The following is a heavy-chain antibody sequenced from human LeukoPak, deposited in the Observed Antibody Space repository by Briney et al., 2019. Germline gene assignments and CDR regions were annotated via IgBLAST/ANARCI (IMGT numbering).Heavy chain of an antibody. CDR1: GGSFSGYY. V-gene: IGHV4-34*01. D-gene: IGHD3-10*01. CDR3: ARHSPPITMVRGGYNWFDP. Sequence: SETLSLTCAVYGGSFSGYYWSWIRQPPGKGQEWIGEINHSGSTNYNPSLKSRVTISVDTSKNQFSLKLSSVTAADTAVYYCARHSPPITMVRGGYNWFDPWGQGTLVTVSS. CDR2: INHSGST. J-gene: IGHJ5*02.